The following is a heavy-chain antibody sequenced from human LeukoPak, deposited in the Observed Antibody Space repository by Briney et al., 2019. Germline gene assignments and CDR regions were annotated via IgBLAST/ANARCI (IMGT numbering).Heavy chain of an antibody. V-gene: IGHV4-59*08. CDR1: GDSISSYY. D-gene: IGHD3-16*01. J-gene: IGHJ3*02. CDR3: ARQLGAYSYPFDI. CDR2: IYYSRTT. Sequence: SAETLSLTCTVSGDSISSYYWSWIRQPPGKGLEWLGCIYYSRTTLYTPSLTSRVTITVDPSKNQPSLRLNSVTAADTAVYYCARQLGAYSYPFDIWGQGTKVTVSS.